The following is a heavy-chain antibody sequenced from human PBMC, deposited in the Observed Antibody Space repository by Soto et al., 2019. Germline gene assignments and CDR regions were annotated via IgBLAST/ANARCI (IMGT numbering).Heavy chain of an antibody. CDR2: ISYDGSNK. Sequence: PGGSLRLSCAASGFTFSSYGMHWVRQAPGKGLKWVAVISYDGSNKYYADSVKGRFTISRDNSKNTLYLQMNSLRAEDTAVYYCAKGLERITMIVAKLDYYYYGMDVWGQGTTVTVSS. CDR1: GFTFSSYG. D-gene: IGHD3-22*01. CDR3: AKGLERITMIVAKLDYYYYGMDV. J-gene: IGHJ6*02. V-gene: IGHV3-30*18.